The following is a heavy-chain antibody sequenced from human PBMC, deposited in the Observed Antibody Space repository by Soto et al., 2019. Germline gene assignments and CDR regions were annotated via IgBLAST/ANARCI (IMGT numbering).Heavy chain of an antibody. V-gene: IGHV1-46*02. J-gene: IGHJ6*02. CDR1: GYTFNNHD. D-gene: IGHD2-15*01. CDR2: IHPSGGGT. CDR3: ANRISSEMDV. Sequence: QFQLVQSGAEVKEPGASVKVSCKASGYTFNNHDIHWVRQAPGQGLEWMGRIHPSGGGTTYAQKFEGRIILTRDTSTTTVYMELSSLTSEDTAIYYCANRISSEMDVWGQGTTVTVS.